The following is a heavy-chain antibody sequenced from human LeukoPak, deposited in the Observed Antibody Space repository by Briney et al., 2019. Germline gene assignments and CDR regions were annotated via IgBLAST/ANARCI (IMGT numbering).Heavy chain of an antibody. Sequence: GGSLRLSCATSGFTVSSNDLSWVRQAPGKGREWGSLIYSGGSTYYADSVKGRLTISRDNSKNTLYLQMKSLRAEDTAVYFCARSIPMVRGASSVAFDIWGQGTMVAVSS. CDR2: IYSGGST. CDR3: ARSIPMVRGASSVAFDI. J-gene: IGHJ3*02. CDR1: GFTVSSND. D-gene: IGHD3-10*01. V-gene: IGHV3-66*01.